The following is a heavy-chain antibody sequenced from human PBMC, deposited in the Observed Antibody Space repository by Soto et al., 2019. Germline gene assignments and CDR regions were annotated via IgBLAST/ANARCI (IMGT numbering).Heavy chain of an antibody. CDR3: ARQRLWGTSGYYYFEN. CDR1: GHIFSNYW. J-gene: IGHJ4*02. CDR2: IYPGDSDT. V-gene: IGHV5-51*01. D-gene: IGHD3-22*01. Sequence: GESLKISCKGSGHIFSNYWIGWVRQMPGKGLEWMGIIYPGDSDTRYSPSFQGQVTITVDKSINTAYLQWSRLKASGTAMYYCARQRLWGTSGYYYFENWGPGTLVTVSS.